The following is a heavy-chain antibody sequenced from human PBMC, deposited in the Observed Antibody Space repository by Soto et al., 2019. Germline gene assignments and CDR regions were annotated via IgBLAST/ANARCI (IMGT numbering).Heavy chain of an antibody. CDR3: ARGEESDFWSGYAADYYGVDV. V-gene: IGHV4-31*03. CDR1: GGSISSGGYY. CDR2: ISYSGST. J-gene: IGHJ6*02. Sequence: QVQLQESGPGLVKPSQTLSLTCTVSGGSISSGGYYWSWIRQHPGKGLEWIGYISYSGSTYYNPSLKSRVTISVDRSKNQLSRKVGAVSAADTAVYYCARGEESDFWSGYAADYYGVDVWGRGTTLTFSS. D-gene: IGHD3-3*01.